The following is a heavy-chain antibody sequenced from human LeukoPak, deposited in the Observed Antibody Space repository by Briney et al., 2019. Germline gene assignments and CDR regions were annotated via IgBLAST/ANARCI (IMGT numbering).Heavy chain of an antibody. CDR3: VRDFSCGGGTCSDCFDP. Sequence: ASVKVSCKASGYTFTNYGISWVRQAPGQGLEWMGWIGAYNGHTTYAQNIQGRLTMTTDTSTSTAYMDLRSLRSDDTAVYYCVRDFSCGGGTCSDCFDPWGQGTLATVSS. D-gene: IGHD2-15*01. CDR1: GYTFTNYG. CDR2: IGAYNGHT. J-gene: IGHJ5*02. V-gene: IGHV1-18*01.